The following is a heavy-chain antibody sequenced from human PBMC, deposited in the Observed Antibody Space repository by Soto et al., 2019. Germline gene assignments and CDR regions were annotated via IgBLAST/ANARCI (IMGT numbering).Heavy chain of an antibody. CDR2: IYSGGST. CDR1: GFTVSSNY. CDR3: ARDNSSSWYGQTNWFDP. D-gene: IGHD6-13*01. V-gene: IGHV3-66*01. J-gene: IGHJ5*02. Sequence: GGSLRLSCAASGFTVSSNYMSWVRQAPGKGLEWVSVIYSGGSTYYADSVKGRFTISRDNSKNTLYLQMNSLRAEDTAVYYCARDNSSSWYGQTNWFDPWGQGTLVTVSS.